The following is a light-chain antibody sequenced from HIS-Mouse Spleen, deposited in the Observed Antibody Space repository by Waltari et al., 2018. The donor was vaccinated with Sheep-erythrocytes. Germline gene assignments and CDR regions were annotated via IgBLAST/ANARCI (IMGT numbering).Light chain of an antibody. CDR3: CSYAGSYNHV. CDR2: DVS. CDR1: SSDVGGCNY. J-gene: IGLJ1*01. Sequence: QSALTQPASVSGSPGQSITISCTGTSSDVGGCNYVSWYQQHPGKAPKLMIYDVSKRPSGVPDRFSGSKSGNTASLTISGLQAEDEADYYCCSYAGSYNHVFATGTKVTVL. V-gene: IGLV2-11*01.